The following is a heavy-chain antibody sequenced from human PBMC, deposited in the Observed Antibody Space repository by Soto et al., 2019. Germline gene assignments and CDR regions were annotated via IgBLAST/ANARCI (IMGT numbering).Heavy chain of an antibody. D-gene: IGHD3-3*01. CDR2: TSYDGTNE. CDR1: GFTLRSNG. Sequence: QVQLVESGGGVVQPGRSLRLSCAASGFTLRSNGMHWVRQAPGKGLEWVAITSYDGTNEYYADSVKGRFTISSDTSKNTVYLQLNSLRVEDTAVYDCVKGLWSVYSPVDYWGQGTLVTVSS. J-gene: IGHJ4*02. CDR3: VKGLWSVYSPVDY. V-gene: IGHV3-30*18.